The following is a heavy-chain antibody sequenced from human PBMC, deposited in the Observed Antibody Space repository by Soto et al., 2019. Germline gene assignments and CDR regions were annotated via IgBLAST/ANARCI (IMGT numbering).Heavy chain of an antibody. V-gene: IGHV4-59*01. CDR3: ARVDTTVRYYYGMDV. Sequence: SETLSLTSTVSGGSISSFYWSWIRQPPGKGLEWIGYIYYSGSTNYNPSLKSRVTISVDTSKNQFSLKLSSVTAADTAVYYCARVDTTVRYYYGMDVWGQGTTVTVSS. CDR1: GGSISSFY. CDR2: IYYSGST. J-gene: IGHJ6*01. D-gene: IGHD4-17*01.